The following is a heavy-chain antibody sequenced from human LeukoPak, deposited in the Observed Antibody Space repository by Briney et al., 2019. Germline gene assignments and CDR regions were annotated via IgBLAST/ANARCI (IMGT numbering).Heavy chain of an antibody. CDR1: GFTFSTYA. CDR2: ISGDGGST. D-gene: IGHD2-2*01. CDR3: AKRPDCSTTNCFRFEY. Sequence: PGGSLRLSCAASGFTFSTYAMSWVRQAPGQGLEWVSSISGDGGSTCYAESVKGRFTISRDNSKNTLYLQMNSLRAEDTAVYYCAKRPDCSTTNCFRFEYWGQGTLVTVSS. V-gene: IGHV3-23*01. J-gene: IGHJ4*02.